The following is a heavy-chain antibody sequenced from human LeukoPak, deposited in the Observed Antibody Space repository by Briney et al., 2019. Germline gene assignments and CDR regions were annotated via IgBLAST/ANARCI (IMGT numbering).Heavy chain of an antibody. CDR2: ISYDGSNK. V-gene: IGHV3-30-3*01. CDR3: ARDSHDLMNFAY. J-gene: IGHJ4*02. CDR1: GFTFSSYA. Sequence: GGSLRLSCAASGFTFSSYAMHWVRQAPGKGLEWVAVISYDGSNKYYADSVKGRFTISRDNSKNTLYLQMNSLRAEDTAVYYCARDSHDLMNFAYWGQGTLVTVSS. D-gene: IGHD2-21*02.